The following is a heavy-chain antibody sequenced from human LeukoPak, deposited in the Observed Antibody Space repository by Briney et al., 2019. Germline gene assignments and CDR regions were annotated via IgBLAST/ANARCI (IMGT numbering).Heavy chain of an antibody. CDR1: GFTFSSYW. CDR3: ARDLRLGIP. Sequence: GGSLRLSCAASGFTFSSYWMIWVRQAPGKELMWVANIKQDGRKKYYVVSVKGRFTISRANAKNYLYLQMNSLRAEDMAVYYWARDLRLGIPWGQGTLVTVSS. J-gene: IGHJ5*02. CDR2: IKQDGRKK. D-gene: IGHD7-27*01. V-gene: IGHV3-7*01.